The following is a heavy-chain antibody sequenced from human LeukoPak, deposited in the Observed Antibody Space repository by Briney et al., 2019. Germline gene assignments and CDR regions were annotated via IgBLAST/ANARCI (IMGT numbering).Heavy chain of an antibody. CDR3: ARVLAVAGYFDY. J-gene: IGHJ4*02. CDR1: GYTFTGYY. CDR2: INPNSGGT. Sequence: ASVKVSCKASGYTFTGYYMHWVRQAPGQGLEWMGWINPNSGGTNYAQKFQGRVTMTRDTSIITAYMELSRLRSDDTAVYYCARVLAVAGYFDYWGQGTLVTVSS. D-gene: IGHD6-19*01. V-gene: IGHV1-2*02.